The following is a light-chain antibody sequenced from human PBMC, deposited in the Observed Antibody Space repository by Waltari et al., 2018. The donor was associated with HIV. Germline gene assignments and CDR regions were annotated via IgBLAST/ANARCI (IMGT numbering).Light chain of an antibody. V-gene: IGKV2-28*01. CDR2: LGS. CDR3: MQALQTPWT. J-gene: IGKJ1*01. Sequence: DIVMTQSPLSLPVTPGEPASISCRSSQSLLQSNGYNYLGWYLQKPGQSPPLRIYLGSNRASGVPDRFSGSASGTDFTLKISRVEADDVGVYYCMQALQTPWTFGPGTKVEIK. CDR1: QSLLQSNGYNY.